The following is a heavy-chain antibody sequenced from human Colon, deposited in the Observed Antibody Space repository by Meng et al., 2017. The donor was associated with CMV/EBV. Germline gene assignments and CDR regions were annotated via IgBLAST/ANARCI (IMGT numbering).Heavy chain of an antibody. V-gene: IGHV1-46*01. Sequence: ASVKVSCKASGYTFTSYYMHWVRQAPGQGLEWMGIINPSGGSTSYAQKFQGRVTMTRDTSTSTVYMELSSLRSEDTAVYYRAGGEGGGESERVKYSSSSRIDYWGQGTLVTVSS. D-gene: IGHD6-6*01. CDR3: AGGEGGGESERVKYSSSSRIDY. CDR2: INPSGGST. CDR1: GYTFTSYY. J-gene: IGHJ4*02.